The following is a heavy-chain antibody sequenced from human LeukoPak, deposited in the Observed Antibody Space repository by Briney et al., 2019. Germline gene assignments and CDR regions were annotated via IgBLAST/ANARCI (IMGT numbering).Heavy chain of an antibody. CDR2: IYYSGST. D-gene: IGHD4-17*01. Sequence: PSETLSLTCTVSGGSISSYYWSWIRQPPGKGLEWIGYIYYSGSTNYNPSLKSRVTISVDTSKNQFSLKLSSVTAADTAVYYCAGGDFDYVVPYWGQGTLVTVSS. V-gene: IGHV4-59*01. CDR3: AGGDFDYVVPY. J-gene: IGHJ4*02. CDR1: GGSISSYY.